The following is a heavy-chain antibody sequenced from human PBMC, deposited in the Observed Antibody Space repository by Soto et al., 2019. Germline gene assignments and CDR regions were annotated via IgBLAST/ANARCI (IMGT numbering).Heavy chain of an antibody. Sequence: SETLSLTCTVSGGSISSSSYYWGWIRQPPGKGLEWIGNIYYSGSTYYNPSLKSRVTISVDTSNNQFSLKLSSVTAADTAVYYCARGIPVQLKQNWFDPWGQRTLVTVSS. J-gene: IGHJ5*02. V-gene: IGHV4-39*01. CDR2: IYYSGST. CDR1: GGSISSSSYY. CDR3: ARGIPVQLKQNWFDP. D-gene: IGHD1-1*01.